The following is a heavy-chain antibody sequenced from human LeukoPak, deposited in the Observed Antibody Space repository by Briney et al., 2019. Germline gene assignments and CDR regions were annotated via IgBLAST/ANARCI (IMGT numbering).Heavy chain of an antibody. CDR3: AIMHPYYDGSGYWVQ. J-gene: IGHJ4*02. CDR1: GFTFSSYA. Sequence: PGGSLRLTCAASGFTFSSYAMSWVRQAPGKGLEWVSGISTSGASTSNADSVKGRFTISRDNPRNTLYMQMNRLRAEDTALYYCAIMHPYYDGSGYWVQWGQGTLVTVSS. V-gene: IGHV3-23*01. D-gene: IGHD3-22*01. CDR2: ISTSGAST.